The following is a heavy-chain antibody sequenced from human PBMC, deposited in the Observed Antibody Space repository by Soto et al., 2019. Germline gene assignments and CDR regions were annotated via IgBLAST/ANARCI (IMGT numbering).Heavy chain of an antibody. J-gene: IGHJ4*02. CDR1: GYTFTNYY. Sequence: ASVNVSCKASGYTFTNYYIHWVRQAPGQGLERMGTIDPSAGSTTFAQNFRGRVTMTRDTSTGTLYMELSSLRSEDTAVYYCARSPVPTGTALFYFDYWGPGTLVTVSS. V-gene: IGHV1-46*01. D-gene: IGHD6-13*01. CDR2: IDPSAGST. CDR3: ARSPVPTGTALFYFDY.